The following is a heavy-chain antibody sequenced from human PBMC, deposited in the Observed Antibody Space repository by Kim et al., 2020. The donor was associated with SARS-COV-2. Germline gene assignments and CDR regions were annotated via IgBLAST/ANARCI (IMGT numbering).Heavy chain of an antibody. CDR2: IYYSGST. Sequence: SETLSLTCTVSGGSISSSSYYWGWIRQPPGKGLEWIGSIYYSGSTYYNPSLKSRVTISVDTSKNQFSLKLSSVTAADTAVYYCASEYSSYLPFDYWGQGTLVTVSS. CDR3: ASEYSSYLPFDY. CDR1: GGSISSSSYY. V-gene: IGHV4-39*01. J-gene: IGHJ4*02. D-gene: IGHD6-6*01.